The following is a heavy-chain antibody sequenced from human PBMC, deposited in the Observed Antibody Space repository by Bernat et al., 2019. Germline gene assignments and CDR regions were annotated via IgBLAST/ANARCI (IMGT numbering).Heavy chain of an antibody. D-gene: IGHD1-1*01. CDR3: ARSPGTGTVDY. Sequence: EVQLVESRGDLVQPGGSLRLSCAASGFIFNTIWMSWVRQAPGKGLEWVANINQDGSETYYLDSVRGRLAISRDNAKNSLFLQMNSLRVEDTAVYYCARSPGTGTVDYWGPGTLVTVSS. CDR1: GFIFNTIW. V-gene: IGHV3-7*03. J-gene: IGHJ4*02. CDR2: INQDGSET.